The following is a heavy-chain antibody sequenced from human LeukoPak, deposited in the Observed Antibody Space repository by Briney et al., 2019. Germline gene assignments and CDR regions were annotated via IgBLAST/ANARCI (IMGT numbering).Heavy chain of an antibody. CDR3: ARIPRGDGYNFDY. J-gene: IGHJ4*02. CDR1: GFTSSSYE. V-gene: IGHV3-48*03. Sequence: GGSLRLPCAASGFTSSSYEMNWVRQAPGKGLEWVSYISSSGSTIYYADSVKGRFTISRDNAKNSLYLQMNSLRAEDTAVFYCARIPRGDGYNFDYWGQGTLVTVSS. CDR2: ISSSGSTI. D-gene: IGHD5-24*01.